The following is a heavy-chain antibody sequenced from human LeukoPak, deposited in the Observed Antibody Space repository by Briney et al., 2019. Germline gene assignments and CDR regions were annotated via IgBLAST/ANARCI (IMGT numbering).Heavy chain of an antibody. V-gene: IGHV1-2*02. Sequence: GASVKVSCKASGYTFTGYYMHWVRQAPGQGVEWMGWINPNSGGTNYAQKFQGRVTMTRDTSISTAYMELSRLRSDDTAVYYCARRFGEYCSSTSCYTAYYFDYWGQGNLVTVSS. CDR2: INPNSGGT. D-gene: IGHD2-2*02. CDR1: GYTFTGYY. CDR3: ARRFGEYCSSTSCYTAYYFDY. J-gene: IGHJ4*02.